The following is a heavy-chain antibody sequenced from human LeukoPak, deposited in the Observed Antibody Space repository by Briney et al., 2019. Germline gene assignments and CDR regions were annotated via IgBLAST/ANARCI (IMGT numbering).Heavy chain of an antibody. D-gene: IGHD2/OR15-2a*01. J-gene: IGHJ4*02. V-gene: IGHV1-69*13. CDR2: IIPIFGTA. CDR1: GGTFSSYA. Sequence: SVKVSCKASGGTFSSYAISWVRQAPGQGLEWMGGIIPIFGTANYAQKFQGRVTITADESTSTAYMELSRLRFDDTAVYYCARDLPFEDWGQGTLVTVSS. CDR3: ARDLPFED.